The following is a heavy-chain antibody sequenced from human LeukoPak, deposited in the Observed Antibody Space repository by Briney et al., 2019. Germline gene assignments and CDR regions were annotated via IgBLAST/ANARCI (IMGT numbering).Heavy chain of an antibody. Sequence: GESLKISCKGSGYNFNSYWIGWVRQMPGKGLEWMGIIYPGDSDTRYSPSFQGQVTISADKSISAAYLQWSSLKASDTAIYYCARQEGAVAGTLLYWGQGTQVTVSS. V-gene: IGHV5-51*01. D-gene: IGHD6-19*01. CDR2: IYPGDSDT. CDR1: GYNFNSYW. CDR3: ARQEGAVAGTLLY. J-gene: IGHJ4*02.